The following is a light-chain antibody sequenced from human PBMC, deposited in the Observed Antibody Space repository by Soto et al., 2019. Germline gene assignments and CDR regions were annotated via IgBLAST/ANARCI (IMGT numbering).Light chain of an antibody. CDR2: AVS. CDR1: SSDVGSYNL. Sequence: QSALTQPASVSGSPGQSITISCTGTSSDVGSYNLVSWYQHRPGKAPQLMIYAVSDRPPGVSDRFSGSKSGITASLTISGLQTEDEADYYCISYTDRQSYLFGTGTKVTVL. J-gene: IGLJ1*01. CDR3: ISYTDRQSYL. V-gene: IGLV2-14*02.